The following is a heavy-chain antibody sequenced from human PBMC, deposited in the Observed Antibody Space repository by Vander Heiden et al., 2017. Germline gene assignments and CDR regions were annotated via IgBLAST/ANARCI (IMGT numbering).Heavy chain of an antibody. V-gene: IGHV1-69*01. CDR1: GGTFSSYA. D-gene: IGHD3-22*01. CDR3: YPTRYYGMDV. J-gene: IGHJ6*02. CDR2: IIPIFGTA. Sequence: QVQLVQSGAEVQKPGSSVKVSCKASGGTFSSYAISWVRQAPGQGLEWMGGIIPIFGTANYAQKFQGRVTITADESTSTAVYYCARGVGGYYDDSSGYPTRYYGMDVWGQGTTGTVSS.